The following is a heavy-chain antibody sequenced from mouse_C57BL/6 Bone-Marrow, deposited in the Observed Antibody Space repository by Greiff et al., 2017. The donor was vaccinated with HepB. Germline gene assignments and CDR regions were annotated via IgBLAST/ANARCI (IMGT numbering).Heavy chain of an antibody. CDR2: IWSGGST. Sequence: VMLVESGPGLVQPSQSLSITCTVSGFSLTSYGVHWVRQSPGKGLEWLGVIWSGGSTDYNAAFISRLSISKDNSKSQVFFKMNSLQADDTAIYYCARNLGYYYGSSYDYYAMDYWGQGTSVTVSS. V-gene: IGHV2-2*01. D-gene: IGHD1-1*01. J-gene: IGHJ4*01. CDR3: ARNLGYYYGSSYDYYAMDY. CDR1: GFSLTSYG.